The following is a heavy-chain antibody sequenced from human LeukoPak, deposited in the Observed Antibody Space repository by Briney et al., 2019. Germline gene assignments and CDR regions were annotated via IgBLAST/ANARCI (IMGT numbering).Heavy chain of an antibody. CDR2: ISGSGGST. Sequence: PGGSLRLSCAASGFTFSSSAMSWVRQAPGKGLEWVSAISGSGGSTYYADSVKGRFTISRDNSKNTLYLQMNSLRAEDTAVYYCANGGLWLPTRSDWGQGTLVTVSS. V-gene: IGHV3-23*01. J-gene: IGHJ4*02. CDR3: ANGGLWLPTRSD. D-gene: IGHD5-18*01. CDR1: GFTFSSSA.